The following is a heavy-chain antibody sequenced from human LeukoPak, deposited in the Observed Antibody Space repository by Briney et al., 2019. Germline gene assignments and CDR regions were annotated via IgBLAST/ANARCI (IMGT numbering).Heavy chain of an antibody. CDR3: AKGWELRPFYYYYYMDV. Sequence: GASVKVSCKASGGTFSSYAISWVRQAPGQGLEWMGGIIPIFGTANYAQKFQGRVTITADESTSTAYMELSSLRSEDTAVYYCAKGWELRPFYYYYYMDVWGKGTTVTVSS. CDR1: GGTFSSYA. J-gene: IGHJ6*03. CDR2: IIPIFGTA. D-gene: IGHD3-16*01. V-gene: IGHV1-69*13.